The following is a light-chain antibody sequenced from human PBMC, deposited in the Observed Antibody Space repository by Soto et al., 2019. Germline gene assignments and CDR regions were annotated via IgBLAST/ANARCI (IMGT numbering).Light chain of an antibody. CDR2: YDS. V-gene: IGLV3-21*04. J-gene: IGLJ2*01. Sequence: SYELTQPPSVSVAPGKTARITCGGNNIGSKSVHWYQQKPGQAPVLVIYYDSDRPSWIPERFSGSNSGNTATLTISRVEAGDEADYYCQVWDSSSDHPVVFGGGTKVTVL. CDR1: NIGSKS. CDR3: QVWDSSSDHPVV.